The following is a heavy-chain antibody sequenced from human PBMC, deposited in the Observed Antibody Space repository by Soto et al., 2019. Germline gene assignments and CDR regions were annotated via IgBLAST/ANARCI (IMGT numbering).Heavy chain of an antibody. Sequence: SETLSLTCTVSGGSISSYYWSWIRQPPGKGLEWIGYIYYSGSTNYNPSLKSRVTISVDTSKNQFSLKLSSVTAADTAVYYCAMTPYDIQAYFDYLGQGTLVTVS. CDR3: AMTPYDIQAYFDY. J-gene: IGHJ4*02. V-gene: IGHV4-59*01. D-gene: IGHD3-9*01. CDR2: IYYSGST. CDR1: GGSISSYY.